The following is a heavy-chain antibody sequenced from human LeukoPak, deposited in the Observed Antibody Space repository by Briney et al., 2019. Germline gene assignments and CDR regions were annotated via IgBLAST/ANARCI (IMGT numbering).Heavy chain of an antibody. D-gene: IGHD3-22*01. V-gene: IGHV3-53*01. J-gene: IGHJ6*03. Sequence: GGSLRLSCAASGFTVSSNYMSWVRRAPGKGLEWVSVIYSGGSTYYADSVKGRFTISRDNSKNTLYLQMNSLRAEDTAMYYCARAPFDSSGYYYDFYYYYMDVWGKGTTATVSS. CDR3: ARAPFDSSGYYYDFYYYYMDV. CDR1: GFTVSSNY. CDR2: IYSGGST.